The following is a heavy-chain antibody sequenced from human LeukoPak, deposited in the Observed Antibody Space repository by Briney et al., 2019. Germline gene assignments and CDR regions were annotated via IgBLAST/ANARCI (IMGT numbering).Heavy chain of an antibody. D-gene: IGHD5-12*01. V-gene: IGHV4-39*07. CDR2: FYNTGST. CDR1: GGSVSGTVYY. J-gene: IGHJ4*02. CDR3: AIIAGYSGYETDY. Sequence: SETLSLTCTVSGGSVSGTVYYWGWIRQPPGKGLEWIGSFYNTGSTYSNPSLKSRVTISVDKSKNQFSLKLSSVTAADTAVYYCAIIAGYSGYETDYWGQGTLVTVSS.